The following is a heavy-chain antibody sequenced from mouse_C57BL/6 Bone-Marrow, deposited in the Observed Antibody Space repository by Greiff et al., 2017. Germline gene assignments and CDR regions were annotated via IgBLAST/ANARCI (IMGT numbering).Heavy chain of an antibody. D-gene: IGHD1-1*01. CDR3: ARQPVCYAMDY. CDR2: ISGGGGNT. Sequence: EVKLQESGGGLVKPGGSLKLSCAASGFTFSSYTMSWVRQTPEKRLEWVATISGGGGNTYYPDSVKGRFTISRDNAKNTLYLQLSSLRSADPALYYCARQPVCYAMDYWGQGTSVTVSS. CDR1: GFTFSSYT. J-gene: IGHJ4*01. V-gene: IGHV5-9*01.